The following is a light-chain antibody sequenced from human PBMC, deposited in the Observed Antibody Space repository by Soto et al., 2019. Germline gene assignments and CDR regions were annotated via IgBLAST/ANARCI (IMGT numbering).Light chain of an antibody. CDR3: QHYDHLPL. CDR2: GAF. V-gene: IGKV1-33*01. CDR1: HDIGNY. Sequence: DIQMTQSPPYLSASIGDRVTITCQASHDIGNYLNWYQHKPGKAPNLVIYGAFNLETWVPSRFSGGRSGTDFTFTISSLRHDDIASYYCQHYDHLPLFGPGTKVDF. J-gene: IGKJ3*01.